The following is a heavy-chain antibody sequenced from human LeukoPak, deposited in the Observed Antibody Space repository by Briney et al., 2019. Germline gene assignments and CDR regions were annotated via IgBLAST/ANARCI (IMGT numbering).Heavy chain of an antibody. Sequence: PSETLSLTCTVSGGSISSYYWSWIRQSPEKGLEWIGYIYYNGNTSYNPSLKSRVTISVDTSKKYFSLKLTSVTAADTAMYYCARDSYGGNVFDYWGQGTLVTVSS. CDR3: ARDSYGGNVFDY. D-gene: IGHD4-23*01. J-gene: IGHJ4*02. CDR1: GGSISSYY. CDR2: IYYNGNT. V-gene: IGHV4-59*01.